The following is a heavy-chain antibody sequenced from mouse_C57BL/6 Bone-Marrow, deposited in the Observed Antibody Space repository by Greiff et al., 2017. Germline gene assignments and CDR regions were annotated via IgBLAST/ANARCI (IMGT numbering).Heavy chain of an antibody. CDR1: GFSLTSYG. V-gene: IGHV2-2*01. Sequence: QVQLQQSGPGLVQPSQSLSITCTVSGFSLTSYGVHWVRQSPGKGLEWLGVIWSGGSTDYNAAFISRLSISKDNSKSQVFFKMNSLQADDTAIYYCARNYYSNYDYLDYWGQGTTLTVSS. CDR3: ARNYYSNYDYLDY. J-gene: IGHJ2*01. D-gene: IGHD2-5*01. CDR2: IWSGGST.